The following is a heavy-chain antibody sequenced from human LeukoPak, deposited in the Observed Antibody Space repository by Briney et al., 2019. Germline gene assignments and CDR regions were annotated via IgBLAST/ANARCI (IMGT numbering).Heavy chain of an antibody. V-gene: IGHV1-2*02. D-gene: IGHD6-6*01. CDR1: GYTFTGHY. CDR3: ARDKGTSYLSSFDY. J-gene: IGHJ4*02. Sequence: ASVKVSCKASGYTFTGHYLHWVRQAPGQGLEWMGWINPNSGGTKSTQKFQGRVTMTRDTSISTAYMELSRLRSDDTAVYYCARDKGTSYLSSFDYWGQGTLVTVSS. CDR2: INPNSGGT.